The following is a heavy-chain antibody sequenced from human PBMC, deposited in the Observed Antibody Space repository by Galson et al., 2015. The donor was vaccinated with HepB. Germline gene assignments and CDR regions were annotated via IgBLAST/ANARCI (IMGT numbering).Heavy chain of an antibody. D-gene: IGHD3-22*01. CDR2: IYPGDSDT. CDR1: GYSFTSYW. CDR3: ARVVTKGGDYYDSSGYNDY. Sequence: QSGAEVKKPGESLKISCKGSGYSFTSYWIGWVRQMPGKGLEWMGIIYPGDSDTRYSPSFQGQVTISADKSISIAYLQWSSLKASDTAMYYCARVVTKGGDYYDSSGYNDYWGQGTLVTVSS. V-gene: IGHV5-51*01. J-gene: IGHJ4*02.